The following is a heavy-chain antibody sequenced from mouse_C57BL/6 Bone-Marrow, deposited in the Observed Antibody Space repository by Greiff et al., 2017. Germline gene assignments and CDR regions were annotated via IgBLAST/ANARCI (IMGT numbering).Heavy chain of an antibody. CDR3: APGVTSPYYFDN. J-gene: IGHJ2*01. CDR2: INPRTGGT. CDR1: GYSFTGYY. D-gene: IGHD2-2*01. V-gene: IGHV1-42*01. Sequence: VQLQQSGPELVKPGASVKISCKASGYSFTGYYMNWVKQSPEKSLEWIGVINPRTGGTTYNQKFKAKATLTGDKSSSTAYMQRKSLTSEDSAVYYYAPGVTSPYYFDNWGQGTTLSVTA.